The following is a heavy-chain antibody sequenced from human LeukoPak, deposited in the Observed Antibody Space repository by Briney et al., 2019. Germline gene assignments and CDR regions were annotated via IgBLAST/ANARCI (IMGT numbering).Heavy chain of an antibody. CDR2: INPNSGGT. V-gene: IGHV1-2*02. J-gene: IGHJ4*02. CDR1: GYTFTGYY. Sequence: ASVKVSCKASGYTFTGYYMHWVRQAPGQALEWMGWINPNSGGTNYAQKFQGRVTMTRDTSISTAYMELSRLRSDDTAVYYCARYYYDSSGKFDYWGQGTLVTVSS. CDR3: ARYYYDSSGKFDY. D-gene: IGHD3-22*01.